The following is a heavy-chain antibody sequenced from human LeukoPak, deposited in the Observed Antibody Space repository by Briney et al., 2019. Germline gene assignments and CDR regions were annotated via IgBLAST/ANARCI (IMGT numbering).Heavy chain of an antibody. CDR3: ARDEWGDAFDI. D-gene: IGHD1-26*01. CDR1: GFTFRSYS. CDR2: ISSSSSYI. V-gene: IGHV3-21*01. Sequence: KPGGSLRLSCAASGFTFRSYSMNWVRQAPGKGLEWVSSISSSSSYIHSADSVRGRFTISRDNAKNSLFLQMNSLRAEDTAVYYCARDEWGDAFDIWGQGTMVTVFS. J-gene: IGHJ3*02.